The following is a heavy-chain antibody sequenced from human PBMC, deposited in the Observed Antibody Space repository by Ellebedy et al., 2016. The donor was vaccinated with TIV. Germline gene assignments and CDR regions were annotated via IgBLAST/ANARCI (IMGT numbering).Heavy chain of an antibody. CDR3: ARGLRGRRFDY. CDR2: INHSGST. Sequence: SETLSLXXAVYGGSFSGYYWSWIRQPPGKGLEWIGEINHSGSTNYNPSLKSRVTISVDTSKNQFSLKLSSVTAADTAVYYCARGLRGRRFDYWGQGTLVTVSS. V-gene: IGHV4-34*01. J-gene: IGHJ4*02. CDR1: GGSFSGYY.